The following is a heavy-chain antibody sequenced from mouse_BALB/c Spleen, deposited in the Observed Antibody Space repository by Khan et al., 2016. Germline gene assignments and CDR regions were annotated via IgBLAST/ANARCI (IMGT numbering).Heavy chain of an antibody. CDR1: GYTFSSYW. V-gene: IGHV1-9*01. CDR2: ILPGSGST. Sequence: VQLQESGAELMKPGASVKISCKATGYTFSSYWLEWVKARHGHGLEWIGEILPGSGSTNYHEKFKGKVTVTAETSSNTAYMQLSSLTSEDSAVYYCARGVYWGQGTLVTVSA. CDR3: ARGVY. J-gene: IGHJ3*01.